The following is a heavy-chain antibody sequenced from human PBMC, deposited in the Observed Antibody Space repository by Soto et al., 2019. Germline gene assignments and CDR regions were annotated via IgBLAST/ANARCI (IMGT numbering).Heavy chain of an antibody. CDR1: GYTFTGYY. CDR2: INPNSGGT. J-gene: IGHJ6*03. Sequence: QVQLVQSGAEVKKPGASVKVSCKASGYTFTGYYMHWVRQAPGQGLEWMGWINPNSGGTNYAQKFQGWVTMTRDTSISTAYMELSRLRSDDTAVYYCAREGYCSSTSCYATSATDVIKGPVNYMDVWGKGTTVTVSS. V-gene: IGHV1-2*04. D-gene: IGHD2-2*01. CDR3: AREGYCSSTSCYATSATDVIKGPVNYMDV.